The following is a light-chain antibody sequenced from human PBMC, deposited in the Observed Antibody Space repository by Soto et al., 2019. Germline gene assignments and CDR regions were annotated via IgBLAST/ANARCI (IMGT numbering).Light chain of an antibody. CDR3: QQYHNWPPQYT. CDR2: GAS. V-gene: IGKV3-15*01. Sequence: EIVMTQSPASLSVSPGDGATLSCRASQTVASNLAWYQQKPGQGPRLLINGASTRAAGVPARFSGSGSGTDFTLTISSLQSEDFAVYFCQQYHNWPPQYTFGQGTKLQI. CDR1: QTVASN. J-gene: IGKJ2*01.